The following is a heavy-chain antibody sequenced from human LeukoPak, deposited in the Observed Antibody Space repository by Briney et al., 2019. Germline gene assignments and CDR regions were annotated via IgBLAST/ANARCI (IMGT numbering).Heavy chain of an antibody. Sequence: SETLSLTCTVSGGSISSGSYYWSWIRQPAGKGLEWIGRIYTSGSTNYNPSLKSRVTISVDTSKNQFSLKLSSVTAADTAVYYCARDLGYYYDSSGYYSSGFDIWGQGTMVTVSS. J-gene: IGHJ3*02. V-gene: IGHV4-61*02. CDR3: ARDLGYYYDSSGYYSSGFDI. CDR1: GGSISSGSYY. CDR2: IYTSGST. D-gene: IGHD3-22*01.